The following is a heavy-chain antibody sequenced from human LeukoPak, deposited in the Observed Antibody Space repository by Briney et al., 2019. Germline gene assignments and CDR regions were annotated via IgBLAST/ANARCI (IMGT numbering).Heavy chain of an antibody. J-gene: IGHJ4*02. CDR2: ISAFNGEI. CDR1: GYTLTNYG. D-gene: IGHD3-16*01. Sequence: ASVKVSCKASGYTLTNYGINWVRQAPGQGLEWMGWISAFNGEIYLAQRSQGRVSMTTDTTTDTVYMELKSLRSDDTAVYFCTRGASTAYSGDYWGQGTLVTVSS. CDR3: TRGASTAYSGDY. V-gene: IGHV1-18*01.